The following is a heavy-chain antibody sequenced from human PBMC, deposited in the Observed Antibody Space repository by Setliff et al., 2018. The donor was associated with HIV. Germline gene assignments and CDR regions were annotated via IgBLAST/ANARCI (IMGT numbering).Heavy chain of an antibody. J-gene: IGHJ3*02. CDR3: ARARGRLSDFDI. V-gene: IGHV1-46*01. CDR2: INPSGGST. CDR1: GYTFTSYY. Sequence: VASVKVSCKASGYTFTSYYIHWVRQAPGQGLEWMGIINPSGGSTNYAQKFQDRVTMTRDTSTTTVYMDLRSLRSEDTAVYYCARARGRLSDFDIWGQGTMVTVS. D-gene: IGHD3-10*01.